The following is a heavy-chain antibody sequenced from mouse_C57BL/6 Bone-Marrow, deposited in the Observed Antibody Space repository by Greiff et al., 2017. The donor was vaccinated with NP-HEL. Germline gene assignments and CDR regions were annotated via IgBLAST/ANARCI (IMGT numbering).Heavy chain of an antibody. CDR3: ARPGHWYFDV. CDR2: IYPGSGNT. V-gene: IGHV1-66*01. CDR1: GYSFTSYY. D-gene: IGHD3-1*01. J-gene: IGHJ1*03. Sequence: QVQLQQSGPELVKPGASVKISCKASGYSFTSYYIHWVKQRPGQGLEWIGWIYPGSGNTKYNEKFKGKATLTADTSSNTPYMQLSNLTTEYSAVYYSARPGHWYFDVWGTGTTVTVSS.